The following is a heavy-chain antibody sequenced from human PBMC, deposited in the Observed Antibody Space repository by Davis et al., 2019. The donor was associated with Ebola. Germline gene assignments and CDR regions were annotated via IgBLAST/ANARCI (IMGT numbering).Heavy chain of an antibody. CDR3: ARDVLRGHYYYGMDV. D-gene: IGHD3-3*01. V-gene: IGHV1-46*01. Sequence: AASVTVSCKASGYTFTDYFIHWVRQVPGQGLEWMGIINPSGGFTSHARKFQGRVTMTRDTSTSTAYMELTSLRSDYTAVYYCARDVLRGHYYYGMDVWGKGTTVTVSS. CDR2: INPSGGFT. CDR1: GYTFTDYF. J-gene: IGHJ6*04.